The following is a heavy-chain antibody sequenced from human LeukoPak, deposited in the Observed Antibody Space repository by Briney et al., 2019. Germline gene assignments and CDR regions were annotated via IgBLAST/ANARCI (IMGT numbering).Heavy chain of an antibody. CDR2: INSDGSST. CDR3: ARMRVVAGTIGYGMDV. V-gene: IGHV3-74*01. J-gene: IGHJ6*02. Sequence: PGGSLRLSGAASGFTLSSYWMHWVRQVPGKGLVWVSRINSDGSSTSYADSVNGRFTISRDNAKNTLYLQMNSLRAEDTAMYYCARMRVVAGTIGYGMDVWGQGTTVTVS. CDR1: GFTLSSYW. D-gene: IGHD6-19*01.